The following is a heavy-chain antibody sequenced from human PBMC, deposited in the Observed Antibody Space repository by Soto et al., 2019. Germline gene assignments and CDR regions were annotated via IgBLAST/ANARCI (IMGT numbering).Heavy chain of an antibody. CDR2: ISGGGSTT. J-gene: IGHJ1*01. D-gene: IGHD6-13*01. CDR3: ARDQAAGGTISRYFQD. Sequence: EVQLLASGGGLVQPEGSLRLSCEASGFTFSSYAMSWVRQAPGKGLEWVSGISGGGSTTYYADSVKGRFTISRDNSKNTLYLQLNSLRAEDTAVYYCARDQAAGGTISRYFQDWGQGTLVTVSS. V-gene: IGHV3-23*01. CDR1: GFTFSSYA.